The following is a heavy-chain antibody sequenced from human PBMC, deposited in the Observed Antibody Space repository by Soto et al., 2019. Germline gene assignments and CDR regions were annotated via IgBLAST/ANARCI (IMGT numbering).Heavy chain of an antibody. Sequence: VGALRLSCTPSGFTFSNYAMSWVRQAPGKCLWWVSTFSSGGGGTYYADSVKGRLTISRENSKNTLSLQMNSLRAEDTAVYYCTKANRYCSGANCFTFDYWGLGTLVTVSS. CDR2: FSSGGGGT. V-gene: IGHV3-23*01. J-gene: IGHJ4*02. D-gene: IGHD2-15*01. CDR1: GFTFSNYA. CDR3: TKANRYCSGANCFTFDY.